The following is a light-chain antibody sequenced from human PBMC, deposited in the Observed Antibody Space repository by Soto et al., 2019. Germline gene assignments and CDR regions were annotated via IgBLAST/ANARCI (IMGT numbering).Light chain of an antibody. J-gene: IGKJ1*01. V-gene: IGKV3-20*01. CDR3: QQYSSSPRT. Sequence: EIVLTQSPGTLSLSPGERATLSCRASQSVSSSYLAWYQQKPGQATRLLIYGASSRATGIPDRFSGSGSGTDFTLTISRLEPEDFAVYYCQQYSSSPRTFGQGTKVDIK. CDR1: QSVSSSY. CDR2: GAS.